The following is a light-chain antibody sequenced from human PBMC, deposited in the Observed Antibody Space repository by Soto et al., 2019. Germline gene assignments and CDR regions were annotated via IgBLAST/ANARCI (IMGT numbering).Light chain of an antibody. CDR1: SSNIGAGYD. Sequence: QSVLTQPPSVSGAPGQRVTISCTGSSSNIGAGYDVHWYQQLPGTAPKLLIYRNNNRPSGVPDRFSGSKSGTSASLAITGLQAEDEADYYCHSYDSSLSGSVFGGGTQLTFL. CDR3: HSYDSSLSGSV. J-gene: IGLJ3*02. CDR2: RNN. V-gene: IGLV1-40*01.